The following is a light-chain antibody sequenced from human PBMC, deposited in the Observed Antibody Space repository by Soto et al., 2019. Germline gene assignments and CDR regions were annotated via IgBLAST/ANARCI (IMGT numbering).Light chain of an antibody. CDR2: GAS. Sequence: EIVMTQSPATLSVSPGERATLSCRASQSVSSNLAWYQQKPGQAPRLLMYGASTRATGIPARFSGSGSGTEFTLTISSLQSEDCAVYYCQQYNNWPRMYTFGQGTKLEIK. CDR1: QSVSSN. J-gene: IGKJ2*01. V-gene: IGKV3-15*01. CDR3: QQYNNWPRMYT.